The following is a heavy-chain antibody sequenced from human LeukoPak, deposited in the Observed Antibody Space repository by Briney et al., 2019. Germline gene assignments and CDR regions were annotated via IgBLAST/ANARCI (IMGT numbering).Heavy chain of an antibody. CDR1: GGTSSSYA. J-gene: IGHJ4*02. CDR2: IIPILGIA. V-gene: IGHV1-69*04. Sequence: SVKVSCKASGGTSSSYAISWVRQAPGQGLEWMGRIIPILGIANYAQKFQGRVTITADKSTSTAYMELSSLRSEDTAVYYCARDIRYYDSSGYFDYWGQGTLVTVSS. CDR3: ARDIRYYDSSGYFDY. D-gene: IGHD3-22*01.